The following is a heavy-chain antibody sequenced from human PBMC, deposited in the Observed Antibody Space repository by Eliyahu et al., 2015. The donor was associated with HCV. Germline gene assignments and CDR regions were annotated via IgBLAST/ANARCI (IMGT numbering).Heavy chain of an antibody. J-gene: IGHJ4*02. CDR2: IKSESDGGTT. D-gene: IGHD3-16*01. V-gene: IGHV3-15*01. CDR3: ARGGPFGTYYDY. Sequence: EVQLVESGGGLVKPGGSLRLSCAASGFTFSDTWMSWVRQAPGKGLGWVGRIKSESDGGTTDYGAPVQGRFSISRDDSDNTLYLQMNSLKTEDTAVYYCARGGPFGTYYDYWGQGTLVTVSS. CDR1: GFTFSDTW.